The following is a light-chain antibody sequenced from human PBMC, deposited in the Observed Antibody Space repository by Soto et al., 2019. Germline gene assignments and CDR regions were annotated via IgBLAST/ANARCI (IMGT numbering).Light chain of an antibody. CDR3: QQYGSSGT. Sequence: EIVMTQSPGTLSGSPGERATLSWRASQSVYSSYLAWYQQRPGQAPRLLFYDASIRATGIPDRFSGSGSGTDFSLTISRLEPEDFAVYYCQQYGSSGTFGQGTKVDIK. V-gene: IGKV3-20*01. CDR1: QSVYSSY. J-gene: IGKJ1*01. CDR2: DAS.